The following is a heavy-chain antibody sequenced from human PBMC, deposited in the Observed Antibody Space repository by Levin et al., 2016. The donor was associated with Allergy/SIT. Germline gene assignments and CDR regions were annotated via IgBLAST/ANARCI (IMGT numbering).Heavy chain of an antibody. CDR1: GGTFSSYA. J-gene: IGHJ6*02. Sequence: SVKVSCKASGGTFSSYAISWVRQAPGQGLEWMGGIIPIFGTANYAQKFQGRVTITADESTSTAYMELSSLRSEDTAVYYCARVGSESYYGIYYGMDVWGQGTTVTVSS. CDR2: IIPIFGTA. V-gene: IGHV1-69*13. CDR3: ARVGSESYYGIYYGMDV. D-gene: IGHD1-26*01.